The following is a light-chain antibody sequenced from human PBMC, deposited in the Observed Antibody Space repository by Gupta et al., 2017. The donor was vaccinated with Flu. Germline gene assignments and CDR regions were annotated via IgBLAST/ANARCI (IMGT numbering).Light chain of an antibody. V-gene: IGKV1-17*01. Sequence: DIQMTQSPSSLSASVGDRVTITCRASQGIGNSLSWYQHKPGKPPKSLIYNTSNWQSGASSRFSGSGSGTDFTLAINSLQPEDSATYFCLQHNAYPLTFGQGTKVEI. CDR1: QGIGNS. CDR3: LQHNAYPLT. CDR2: NTS. J-gene: IGKJ1*01.